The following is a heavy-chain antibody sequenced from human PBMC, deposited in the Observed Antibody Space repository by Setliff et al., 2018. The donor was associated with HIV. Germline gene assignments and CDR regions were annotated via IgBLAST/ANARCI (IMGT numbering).Heavy chain of an antibody. Sequence: GESLTISCRTSGYEFYGWWIGWVRQKPGKGLEWMGIIYPDDSSTRYSPSFRGQVTISADMSISTAYLQWSSLQASDTAMYYCVRYSGSSYKSNWFDPWGQGTQVTVSS. CDR2: IYPDDSST. D-gene: IGHD1-26*01. CDR3: VRYSGSSYKSNWFDP. V-gene: IGHV5-51*01. J-gene: IGHJ5*02. CDR1: GYEFYGWW.